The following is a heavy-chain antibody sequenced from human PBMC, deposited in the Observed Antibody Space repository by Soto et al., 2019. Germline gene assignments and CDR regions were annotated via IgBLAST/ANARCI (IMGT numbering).Heavy chain of an antibody. CDR3: AAVITGSWFDP. CDR1: GYTFTSYG. V-gene: IGHV1-18*01. J-gene: IGHJ5*02. D-gene: IGHD1-20*01. Sequence: GASVKVSWKAAGYTFTSYGISWGRQAPGQGLEWMGWISAYNGNTNYAQKLQGRVTMTTDTSTDTAYMELSSLRSDDTAVYYCAAVITGSWFDPWGQGTLVTVSS. CDR2: ISAYNGNT.